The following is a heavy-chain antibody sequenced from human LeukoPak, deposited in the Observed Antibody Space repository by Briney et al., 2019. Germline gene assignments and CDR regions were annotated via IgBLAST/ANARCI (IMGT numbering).Heavy chain of an antibody. V-gene: IGHV3-30*02. D-gene: IGHD6-13*01. CDR1: GFTFSSYG. CDR3: AKRRDVAAGGSGAFDY. CDR2: IRYDGSSQ. J-gene: IGHJ4*02. Sequence: GGSLRLSCAASGFTFSSYGMHWVRQAPGKGLEWVAFIRYDGSSQRYTDSVKGRFTIPRDNSKNTVYLQMNSLRAEDTAVYYCAKRRDVAAGGSGAFDYWGQGSLVTVSS.